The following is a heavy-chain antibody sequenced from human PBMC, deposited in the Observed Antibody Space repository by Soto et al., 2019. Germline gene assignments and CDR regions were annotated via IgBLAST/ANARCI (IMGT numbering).Heavy chain of an antibody. CDR1: GFTVSSNY. V-gene: IGHV3-53*01. Sequence: PGGSLRLSCAASGFTVSSNYMGWVRQAPGKGLEWVSALYSDGTTLYADSVKGRFTVSRDNSKNTLYLQMNSVRVEDTAVYYCARASSRWGSEAAHWGQGTLVTVSS. CDR2: LYSDGTT. CDR3: ARASSRWGSEAAH. D-gene: IGHD7-27*01. J-gene: IGHJ4*02.